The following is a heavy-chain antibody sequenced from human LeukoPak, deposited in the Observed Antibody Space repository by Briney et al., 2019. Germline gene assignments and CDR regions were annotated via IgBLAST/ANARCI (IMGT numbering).Heavy chain of an antibody. CDR2: IYYSGST. CDR1: GGSISSYY. Sequence: SETLSLTCTVPGGSISSYYWSWIRQPPGKGLEWIGYIYYSGSTNYNPSLKSRVTISVDTSKNQFSLKLSSVTAADTAVYYCARDGDQGYYGMDVWGQGTTVTVSS. J-gene: IGHJ6*02. D-gene: IGHD4-17*01. CDR3: ARDGDQGYYGMDV. V-gene: IGHV4-59*01.